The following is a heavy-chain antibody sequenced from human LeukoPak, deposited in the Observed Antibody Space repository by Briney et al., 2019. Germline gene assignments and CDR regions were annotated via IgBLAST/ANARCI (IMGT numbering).Heavy chain of an antibody. CDR1: GGSISSYY. Sequence: ASETLSLTCTVPGGSISSYYWSWIRQPPGKGLEWIGYIYYSGSTNYNPSLKSRVTISVDTSKNQFSLKLSSVTAADTAVYYCAREMQDKSLQWIGELKKYYYYYMDVWGKGTTVIVSS. D-gene: IGHD3-10*01. CDR2: IYYSGST. CDR3: AREMQDKSLQWIGELKKYYYYYMDV. V-gene: IGHV4-59*12. J-gene: IGHJ6*03.